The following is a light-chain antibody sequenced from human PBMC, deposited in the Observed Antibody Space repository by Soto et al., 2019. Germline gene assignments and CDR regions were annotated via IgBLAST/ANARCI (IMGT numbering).Light chain of an antibody. J-gene: IGKJ1*01. CDR2: KAS. CDR1: QSISSW. Sequence: TKSPSALSASVGDRATITCRASQSISSWLAWYQQKPGKAPKLLIYKASTLKSGVPSRFSGSGSGTEFTLTISSLQPDDFATYYCQQYNSYSEAFGQGTKVDI. CDR3: QQYNSYSEA. V-gene: IGKV1-5*03.